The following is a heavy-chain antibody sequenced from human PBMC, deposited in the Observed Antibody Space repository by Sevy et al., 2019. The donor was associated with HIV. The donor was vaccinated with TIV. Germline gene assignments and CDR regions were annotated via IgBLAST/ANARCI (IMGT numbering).Heavy chain of an antibody. Sequence: GESLKISCAASGFTFSSYAMNWFRQAPGKGLEWVSGISGRGGSTYYADSVKGRFTISRDNSKNTLFLQMNTLRAEDTAVYYCAKHYIHDIADGWYFDLWGRGTLVTVSS. CDR1: GFTFSSYA. D-gene: IGHD6-13*01. J-gene: IGHJ2*01. CDR3: AKHYIHDIADGWYFDL. V-gene: IGHV3-23*01. CDR2: ISGRGGST.